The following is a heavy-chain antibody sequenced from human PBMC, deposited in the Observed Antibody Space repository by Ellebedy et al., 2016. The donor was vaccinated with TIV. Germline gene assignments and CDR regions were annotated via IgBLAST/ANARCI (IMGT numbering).Heavy chain of an antibody. V-gene: IGHV3-66*01. CDR3: ARERRFCGNECFLYYYYGMDV. CDR1: GFPVSDNY. D-gene: IGHD2-21*01. Sequence: GESLKISCAASGFPVSDNYMTWVRQAPGKGLEWVSLIYDDGSTYYADSVKGRFTISRDHSKNTLYLLMTSLRTEDTAVYYCARERRFCGNECFLYYYYGMDVWGQGTTVTVSS. CDR2: IYDDGST. J-gene: IGHJ6*02.